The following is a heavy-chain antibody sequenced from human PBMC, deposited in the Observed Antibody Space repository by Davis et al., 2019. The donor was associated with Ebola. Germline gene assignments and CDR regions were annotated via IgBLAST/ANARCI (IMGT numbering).Heavy chain of an antibody. CDR3: ARELSGSFVDY. CDR1: GFTFSSYG. J-gene: IGHJ4*02. D-gene: IGHD1-26*01. Sequence: GESLKISCAASGFTFSSYGMHWVRQAPGKGLEWVAVIWYDGSNKYYADSVKGRFTISRDNSKNTLYLQMNSLRAEDTAVYYCARELSGSFVDYWGQGTLVTVSS. CDR2: IWYDGSNK. V-gene: IGHV3-33*01.